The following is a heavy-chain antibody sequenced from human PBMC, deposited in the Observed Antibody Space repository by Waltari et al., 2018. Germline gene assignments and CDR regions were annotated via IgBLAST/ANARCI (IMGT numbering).Heavy chain of an antibody. Sequence: QVQLQESGPGLVKPSETLSLTCTVSGGSISSYYWSWIRQPPGKGLEWIGYIYYSGSTNYNPSLKGRVTISVDTSKNQFSLKLSSVTAADTAVYYCARGGRGYSYGGGAFDIWGQGTMVTVSS. D-gene: IGHD5-18*01. J-gene: IGHJ3*02. CDR2: IYYSGST. CDR3: ARGGRGYSYGGGAFDI. V-gene: IGHV4-59*01. CDR1: GGSISSYY.